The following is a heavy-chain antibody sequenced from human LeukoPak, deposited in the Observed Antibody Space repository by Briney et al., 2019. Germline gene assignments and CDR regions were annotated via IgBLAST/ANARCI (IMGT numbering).Heavy chain of an antibody. Sequence: GGSLRLSCAAYGFTFSSYSMNWVRQAPGKCLEWVSSISGSGANTYYANSVKGRFTVYRDNSKNTLYLQVNNLRAEDTAVYYCAKHLGSHNFDYWGQGTLVTVSS. V-gene: IGHV3-23*01. CDR3: AKHLGSHNFDY. D-gene: IGHD3-10*01. CDR1: GFTFSSYS. CDR2: ISGSGANT. J-gene: IGHJ4*02.